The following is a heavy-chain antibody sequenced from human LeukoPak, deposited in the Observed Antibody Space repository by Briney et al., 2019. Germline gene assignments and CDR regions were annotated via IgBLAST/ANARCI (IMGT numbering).Heavy chain of an antibody. CDR3: ARSTVVNHLDF. Sequence: SETLSLTCNVSGGSINSYYWSWIRQPPGMGLEWIGYIYYSGSTNYSPSLKSRVTISVDTSKNQFSLKLSSVTAADTAVYYCARSTVVNHLDFWGQGILVTVSS. CDR1: GGSINSYY. CDR2: IYYSGST. V-gene: IGHV4-59*01. D-gene: IGHD4-23*01. J-gene: IGHJ4*02.